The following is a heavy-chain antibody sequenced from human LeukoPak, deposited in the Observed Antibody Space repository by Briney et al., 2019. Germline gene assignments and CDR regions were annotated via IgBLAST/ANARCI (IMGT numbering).Heavy chain of an antibody. D-gene: IGHD3-10*01. J-gene: IGHJ4*02. V-gene: IGHV3-11*04. CDR1: GFTFSDYY. CDR2: ISSSGRTI. CDR3: ARDRGASGNYYNGPDY. Sequence: KPGGSLRLSCAASGFTFSDYYMSWIRQAPGKGLEWVSYISSSGRTIYYADSVKGRFTISRDNAKNSLYLQMNNLRAEDTAVYYCARDRGASGNYYNGPDYWGQGTLVTVSS.